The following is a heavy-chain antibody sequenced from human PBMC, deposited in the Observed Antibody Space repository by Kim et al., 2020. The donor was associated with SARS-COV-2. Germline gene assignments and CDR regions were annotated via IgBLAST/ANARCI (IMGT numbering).Heavy chain of an antibody. CDR3: ARVVHYYDSSGSKGGAFDI. CDR1: GYTFTSYY. Sequence: ASVKVSCKASGYTFTSYYMHWVRQAPGQGLEWMGIINPSGGSTSYAQKFQGRVTMTRDTSTSTVYMELSSLRSEDTAVYYCARVVHYYDSSGSKGGAFDIWGQGTMVTVSS. V-gene: IGHV1-46*01. D-gene: IGHD3-22*01. J-gene: IGHJ3*02. CDR2: INPSGGST.